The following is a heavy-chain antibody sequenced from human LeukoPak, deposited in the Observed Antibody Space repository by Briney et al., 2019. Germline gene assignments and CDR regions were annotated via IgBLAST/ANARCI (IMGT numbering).Heavy chain of an antibody. V-gene: IGHV3-30*18. CDR3: VKVDT. D-gene: IGHD5-18*01. Sequence: GGSLRLSCAASGFTFSTYGTHWVRQAPGKGLEWVAVIGSDGKTTYYADSVKGRFTISRDNSKNTLYLQMNSLRDEDTAVYYCVKVDTWGRGTLVTVSS. CDR1: GFTFSTYG. J-gene: IGHJ4*02. CDR2: IGSDGKTT.